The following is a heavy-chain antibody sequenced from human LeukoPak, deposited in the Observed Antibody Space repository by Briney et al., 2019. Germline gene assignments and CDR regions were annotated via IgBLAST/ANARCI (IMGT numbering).Heavy chain of an antibody. CDR1: GFTVSSNY. Sequence: GGSLRLSCAASGFTVSSNYMSWVRQAPGKGLEWVSVIYSGGSTYYAESVKGRFTVSRDNSNNTVFLQMNSLGAGDTAVYFCAKGGEMIHFYYMDVWGKGTTVTVSS. CDR3: AKGGEMIHFYYMDV. D-gene: IGHD3-22*01. CDR2: IYSGGST. J-gene: IGHJ6*03. V-gene: IGHV3-53*01.